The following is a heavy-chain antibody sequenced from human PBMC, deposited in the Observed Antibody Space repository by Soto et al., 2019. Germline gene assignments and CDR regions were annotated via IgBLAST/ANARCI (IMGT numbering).Heavy chain of an antibody. D-gene: IGHD4-17*01. CDR1: GFTFSVYA. V-gene: IGHV3-23*01. CDR2: ISGSGGST. J-gene: IGHJ4*02. Sequence: GGSLRLSCAASGFTFSVYAMSWVRQAPGKGLEFVSGISGSGGSTSYADSVKGRFTISRDNSKNTLSLQMNSLRAEDTAVYYCAKALYGGHDYWGPGTLVTVSS. CDR3: AKALYGGHDY.